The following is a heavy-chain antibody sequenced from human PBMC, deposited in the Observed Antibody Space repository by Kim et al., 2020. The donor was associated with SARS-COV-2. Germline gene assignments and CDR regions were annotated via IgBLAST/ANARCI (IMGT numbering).Heavy chain of an antibody. CDR1: GGSISSYY. V-gene: IGHV4-59*08. Sequence: SETLSLTCTVSGGSISSYYWSWIRQPPGKGLEWIGYIYYSGSTNYNPSLKSRVTISVDTSKNQFSLKLSSVTAADTVVYYCARYRSSGWYVGYFDYWGQGTLVTVSS. J-gene: IGHJ4*02. CDR2: IYYSGST. D-gene: IGHD6-19*01. CDR3: ARYRSSGWYVGYFDY.